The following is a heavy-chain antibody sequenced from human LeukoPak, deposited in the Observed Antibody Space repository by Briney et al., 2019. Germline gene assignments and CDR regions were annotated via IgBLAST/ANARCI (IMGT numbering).Heavy chain of an antibody. CDR2: IYHSGST. Sequence: PSQTLSLTCTVSGYSISSGYYWGWIRQPPGKGLEWIGSIYHSGSTYYNPSLKSRVTISVDTSKNQFSLKLSSVTAADTAVYYCARVSGSYVVNWFDPWGQGTLVTVSS. D-gene: IGHD1-26*01. V-gene: IGHV4-38-2*02. CDR3: ARVSGSYVVNWFDP. J-gene: IGHJ5*02. CDR1: GYSISSGYY.